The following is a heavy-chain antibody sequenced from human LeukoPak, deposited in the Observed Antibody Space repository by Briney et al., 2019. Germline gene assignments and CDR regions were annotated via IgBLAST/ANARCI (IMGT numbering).Heavy chain of an antibody. CDR2: IFYSGST. V-gene: IGHV4-39*01. Sequence: SETLSLTCIVSGGSISSSSYYWGWIRQPPEKGLEGIGSIFYSGSTYYTPSLRSRVTISVDTSKNQLSLKLSSVTAADTAVYYCARLYGPVSGYVVYWGQGTLVTVSS. D-gene: IGHD5-12*01. CDR1: GGSISSSSYY. J-gene: IGHJ4*02. CDR3: ARLYGPVSGYVVY.